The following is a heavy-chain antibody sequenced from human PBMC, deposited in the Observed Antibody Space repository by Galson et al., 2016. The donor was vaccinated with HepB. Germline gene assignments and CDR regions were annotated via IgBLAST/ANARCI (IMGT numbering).Heavy chain of an antibody. CDR2: IIPIFGTS. J-gene: IGHJ6*02. D-gene: IGHD5-24*01. CDR1: GGTSTSYA. V-gene: IGHV1-69*13. Sequence: SVKVSCKASGGTSTSYAISWVLQAPGQGLEWMGRIIPIFGTSNYAQKFQARVTITADEATSTAYMELSSLGSEDAAVYYCARVRDGYNHYYYYGVDVWGQGTTVTVSS. CDR3: ARVRDGYNHYYYYGVDV.